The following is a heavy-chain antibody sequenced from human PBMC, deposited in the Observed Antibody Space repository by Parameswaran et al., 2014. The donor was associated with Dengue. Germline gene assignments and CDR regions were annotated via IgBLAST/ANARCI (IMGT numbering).Heavy chain of an antibody. J-gene: IGHJ4*02. CDR1: GFTFGDYA. CDR2: IRSKAYGGTT. V-gene: IGHV3-49*03. Sequence: SLKISCTASGFTFGDYAMTWFRQAPGKGLEWVGFIRSKAYGGTTEYAASVKGRFTISRDDSKSIAYLQMNSLKTEDTAVYYCSREHGGSSDYWGQGTLVTVSS. CDR3: SREHGGSSDY. D-gene: IGHD4-23*01.